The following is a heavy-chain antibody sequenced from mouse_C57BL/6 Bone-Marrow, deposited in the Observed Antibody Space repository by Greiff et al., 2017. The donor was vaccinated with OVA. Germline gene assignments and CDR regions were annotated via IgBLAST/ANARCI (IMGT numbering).Heavy chain of an antibody. CDR2: IRNKANGYTT. CDR1: GFTFTDYY. V-gene: IGHV7-3*01. J-gene: IGHJ2*01. Sequence: EVQRVESGGGLVQPGGSLSLSCAASGFTFTDYYMSWVRQPPGKALEWLGFIRNKANGYTTEYSASVKGRFTISRDNSQSILYLQMNALRAEDSATYYCARHRRGYFDYWGQGTTLTVSS. CDR3: ARHRRGYFDY.